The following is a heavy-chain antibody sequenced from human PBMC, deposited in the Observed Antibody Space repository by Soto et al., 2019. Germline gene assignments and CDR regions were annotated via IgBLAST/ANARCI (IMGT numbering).Heavy chain of an antibody. D-gene: IGHD1-1*01. V-gene: IGHV1-2*04. CDR1: GYTFTGYY. Sequence: QVQLVQSGAEVKKPGASVKVSCKASGYTFTGYYMHWVRQAHGQGLEWMGWINPNSGGTNYAQKFQGWVTMTRDTSISTAYMELSRLRSDDTAVYYCAILNLPRGTGTSDYWGQGTLVTVSS. CDR3: AILNLPRGTGTSDY. CDR2: INPNSGGT. J-gene: IGHJ4*02.